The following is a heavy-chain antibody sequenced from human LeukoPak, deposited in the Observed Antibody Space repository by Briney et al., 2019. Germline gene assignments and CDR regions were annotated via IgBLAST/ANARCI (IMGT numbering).Heavy chain of an antibody. D-gene: IGHD2-2*01. CDR2: IYYSGST. V-gene: IGHV4-31*03. J-gene: IGHJ5*02. Sequence: SETLSLTCTVSGGSISSGGYYWSWIRQHPGKGLEWIGYIYYSGSTYYNPSLKSRVTISVGTSKNQFSLKLSSVTAADTAVYYCARGSSDRYCSSTSCYVRRTNWFDPWGQGTLVTVSS. CDR3: ARGSSDRYCSSTSCYVRRTNWFDP. CDR1: GGSISSGGYY.